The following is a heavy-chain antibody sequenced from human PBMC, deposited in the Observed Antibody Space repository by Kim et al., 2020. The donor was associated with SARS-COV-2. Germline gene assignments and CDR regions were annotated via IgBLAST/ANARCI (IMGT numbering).Heavy chain of an antibody. V-gene: IGHV4-39*01. Sequence: SSPNPSLKGRVTIPVDTSKKQFSLRLSSVTAADAAVYYCARHLRNWYFDLWGRGTLVTVSS. CDR3: ARHLRNWYFDL. CDR2: S. J-gene: IGHJ2*01.